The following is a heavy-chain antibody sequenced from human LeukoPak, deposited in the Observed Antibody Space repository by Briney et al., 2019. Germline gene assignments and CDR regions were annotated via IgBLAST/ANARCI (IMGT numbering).Heavy chain of an antibody. V-gene: IGHV4-39*01. J-gene: IGHJ3*02. Sequence: SETLSLTCTVSGGSISSSSYYWGWIRQPPGKGLEWIGSIYYSGSTYYNPSLKSRVTISVDTSKNQFSLKLSSVTAADTAVYYCARRDALDIWGQGTMVTVSS. CDR1: GGSISSSSYY. CDR2: IYYSGST. CDR3: ARRDALDI.